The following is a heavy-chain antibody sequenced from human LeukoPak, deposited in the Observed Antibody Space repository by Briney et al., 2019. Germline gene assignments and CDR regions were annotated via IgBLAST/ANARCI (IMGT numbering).Heavy chain of an antibody. CDR3: ARAGPCALDI. Sequence: GRSLRLSCAASGFSFSSHCMCWVRQAPGKGLEWVAVIWCDESMKYYADSVKGRLTISRDDSKNTLYLQMNSLRAEDTAVYYCARAGPCALDIWGQGTTVTVSS. J-gene: IGHJ3*02. V-gene: IGHV3-33*01. CDR2: IWCDESMK. CDR1: GFSFSSHC.